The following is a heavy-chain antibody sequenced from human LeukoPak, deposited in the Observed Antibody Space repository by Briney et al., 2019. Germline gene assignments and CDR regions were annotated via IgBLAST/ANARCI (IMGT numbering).Heavy chain of an antibody. CDR2: ISGSGGST. V-gene: IGHV3-23*01. D-gene: IGHD6-13*01. CDR3: AKVVDSSSWLFYNAFDN. CDR1: GFTFSSYA. J-gene: IGHJ3*02. Sequence: PGGSLRLSCAASGFTFSSYAMNWVRQAPGKGLEWVSTISGSGGSTYYADSVKGRFTISRDNSKNTLFLQMNSLRVEDTAVYYCAKVVDSSSWLFYNAFDNWGQGTMVSVSS.